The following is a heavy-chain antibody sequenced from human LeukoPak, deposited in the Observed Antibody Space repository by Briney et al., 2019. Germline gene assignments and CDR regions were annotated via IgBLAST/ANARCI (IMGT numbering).Heavy chain of an antibody. D-gene: IGHD3-22*01. CDR2: ISAYNGNT. V-gene: IGHV1-18*01. CDR1: GYTFTSYG. CDR3: ARDSLGYDSSGYYFRGFDY. J-gene: IGHJ4*02. Sequence: ASVKVSCKASGYTFTSYGISWVRQAPGQGLEWMGWISAYNGNTNYAQKFQGRVTITTDESTSTAYMELSSLRSEDTAVYYCARDSLGYDSSGYYFRGFDYWGQGTLVTVSS.